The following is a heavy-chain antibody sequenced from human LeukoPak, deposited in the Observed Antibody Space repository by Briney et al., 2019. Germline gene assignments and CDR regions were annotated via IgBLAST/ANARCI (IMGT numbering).Heavy chain of an antibody. CDR2: TFNRSRWYN. D-gene: IGHD6-19*01. V-gene: IGHV6-1*01. Sequence: ASQTLSLTCAISGDSVSSNSATWNWFRQSPSRGLEWLGRTFNRSRWYNDYAVFVKSRITINPDTSKNQFSLQLDSVTPEDTAVYYCARGSGPSGCHQWGXGTLVTVSX. J-gene: IGHJ4*01. CDR3: ARGSGPSGCHQ. CDR1: GDSVSSNSAT.